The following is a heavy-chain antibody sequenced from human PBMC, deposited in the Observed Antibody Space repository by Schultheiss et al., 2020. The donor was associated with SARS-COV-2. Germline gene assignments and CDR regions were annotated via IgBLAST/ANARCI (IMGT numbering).Heavy chain of an antibody. CDR3: ARVSVYYFDY. Sequence: SETLSLTCTVSGGSISSSSYYWGWIRQPPGKGLEWIGYIYYSGSTNYNPSLKSRVTISVDTSKNQFSLKLSSVTAADTAVYYCARVSVYYFDYWGQGTLVTVSS. V-gene: IGHV4-61*05. CDR1: GGSISSSSYY. D-gene: IGHD4-11*01. CDR2: IYYSGST. J-gene: IGHJ4*02.